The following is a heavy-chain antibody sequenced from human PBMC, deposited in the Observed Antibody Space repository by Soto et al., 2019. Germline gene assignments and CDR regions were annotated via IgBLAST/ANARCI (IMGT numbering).Heavy chain of an antibody. CDR2: INSDGSST. V-gene: IGHV3-74*01. D-gene: IGHD3-10*01. CDR3: ARDDYGSGSAEGYYYYGMDV. CDR1: GFTFSSYW. Sequence: GGSLRLSCAASGFTFSSYWMHWVRQAPGKGLVWVSRINSDGSSTSYADSVKGRFTISRDNAKNALYLQMNSLRAEDTAVYYCARDDYGSGSAEGYYYYGMDVWGQGTTVTVS. J-gene: IGHJ6*02.